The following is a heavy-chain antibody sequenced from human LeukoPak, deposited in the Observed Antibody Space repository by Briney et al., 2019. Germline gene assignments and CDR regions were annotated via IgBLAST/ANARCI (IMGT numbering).Heavy chain of an antibody. CDR3: AKNDY. CDR1: GLTFRSYE. J-gene: IGHJ4*02. Sequence: GGSLSLPCAPSGLTFRSYEMNGLRQAPGKGLECVSYISSSGNTIFYGDCERGRFTISRDNAKNSVSLQMNRESAEDTAVYYCAKNDYWGRGTLATVSS. V-gene: IGHV3-48*03. CDR2: ISSSGNTI.